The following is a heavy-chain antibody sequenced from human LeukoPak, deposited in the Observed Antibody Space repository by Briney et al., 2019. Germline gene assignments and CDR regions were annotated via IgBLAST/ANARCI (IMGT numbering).Heavy chain of an antibody. CDR2: ITSSSSYI. CDR1: RFTFPSYS. CDR3: ASSTLSGIGVFDI. J-gene: IGHJ3*02. V-gene: IGHV3-21*01. Sequence: GGSLRLSCAASRFTFPSYSMNWVRQAPGKGLEWVSSITSSSSYISYADSVKGRFTISRDNAKKSLHLQMSSLRAEDTAVYYCASSTLSGIGVFDIWGQGTMVTVSS. D-gene: IGHD2/OR15-2a*01.